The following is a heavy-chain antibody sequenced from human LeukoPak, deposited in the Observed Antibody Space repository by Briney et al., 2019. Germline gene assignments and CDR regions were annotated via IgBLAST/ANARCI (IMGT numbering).Heavy chain of an antibody. Sequence: GGSLRLSCAASGFTFSSYGMHWVRQAPGKGLEWVAFIRYDGSNKYYADSVKGRFTIPRDNSKNTLYLQMNSLRAEDTAVYYCAKDFIVVVPAVDYWGQGTLVTVSS. CDR2: IRYDGSNK. CDR1: GFTFSSYG. J-gene: IGHJ4*02. D-gene: IGHD2-2*01. CDR3: AKDFIVVVPAVDY. V-gene: IGHV3-30*02.